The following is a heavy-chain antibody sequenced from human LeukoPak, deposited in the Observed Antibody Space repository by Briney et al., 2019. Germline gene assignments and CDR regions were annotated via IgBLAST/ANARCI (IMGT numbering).Heavy chain of an antibody. J-gene: IGHJ3*02. CDR2: INPNSVVT. CDR1: GYTFTGYY. D-gene: IGHD6-19*01. CDR3: ARERGTLAVAGDAVDI. Sequence: ASVKVSCKASGYTFTGYYMHWVRQAPGEGLEWMGWINPNSVVTKYAQKFQGRVTMTRDTSINTAYMEVRRLTSDDTAVYYCARERGTLAVAGDAVDIWGQGTMVTVSS. V-gene: IGHV1-2*02.